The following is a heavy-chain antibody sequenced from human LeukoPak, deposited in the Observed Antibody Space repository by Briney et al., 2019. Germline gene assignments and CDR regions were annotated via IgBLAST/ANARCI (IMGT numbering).Heavy chain of an antibody. D-gene: IGHD4-11*01. Sequence: GRSLRLSCAASGFTFSSYGMHWVRQAPGKGLEWVAVISYDGSNKYYADSVKGRFTISRDNSKNTLYLQMNSPRAEDTAVYYCAKDFVTTTVTTSDYWGQGTLVTVSS. V-gene: IGHV3-30*18. CDR1: GFTFSSYG. CDR2: ISYDGSNK. J-gene: IGHJ4*02. CDR3: AKDFVTTTVTTSDY.